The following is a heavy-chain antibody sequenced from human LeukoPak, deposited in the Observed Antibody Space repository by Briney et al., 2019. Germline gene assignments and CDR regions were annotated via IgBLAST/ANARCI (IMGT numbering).Heavy chain of an antibody. Sequence: GGSLRLSCAASGFTFGNYWMSWVRQVPGKGLEWVANIKEDGSEKYYVDSVKGRFTISRDNARNSLYLQLNSLRAEDTAVYYCARDKLGYCRSSSCSGSHFDYWGQGTLVTVSS. D-gene: IGHD2-15*01. V-gene: IGHV3-7*03. J-gene: IGHJ4*02. CDR1: GFTFGNYW. CDR2: IKEDGSEK. CDR3: ARDKLGYCRSSSCSGSHFDY.